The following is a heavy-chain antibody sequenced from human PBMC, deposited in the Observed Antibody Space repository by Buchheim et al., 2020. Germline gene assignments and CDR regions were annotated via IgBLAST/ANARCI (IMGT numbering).Heavy chain of an antibody. J-gene: IGHJ4*02. V-gene: IGHV4-39*07. D-gene: IGHD5-12*01. CDR1: GGSISSSSYY. CDR2: IYYSGST. CDR3: ARELHIVATIIDY. Sequence: QLQLQESGPGLVKPSETLSLTCTVSGGSISSSSYYWGWIRQPPGKGLEWIGSIYYSGSTHYNPSLKRRVPIPVDTSKNQLSLKLSSVTAADTAVYYYARELHIVATIIDYWGQGTL.